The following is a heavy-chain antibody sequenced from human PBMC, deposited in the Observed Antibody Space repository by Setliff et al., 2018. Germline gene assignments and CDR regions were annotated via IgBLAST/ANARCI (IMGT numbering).Heavy chain of an antibody. CDR3: ARSENCFSTHCSLYDY. J-gene: IGHJ4*02. D-gene: IGHD2-2*01. Sequence: GESLKISCAASGFTFSSYTMNWVRQTPGQGLEWVSSIDSSSTWIYYADSVKGRFTISRDNAKNSLYLQMNSLRAEDTATYYCARSENCFSTHCSLYDYWGQGTLVTVSS. CDR1: GFTFSSYT. CDR2: IDSSSTWI. V-gene: IGHV3-21*01.